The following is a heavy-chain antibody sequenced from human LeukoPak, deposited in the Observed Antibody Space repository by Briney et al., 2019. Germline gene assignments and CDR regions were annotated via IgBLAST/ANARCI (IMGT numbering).Heavy chain of an antibody. D-gene: IGHD3/OR15-3a*01. V-gene: IGHV1-2*02. CDR1: GYTFTGYY. CDR3: ARDPDPLDWGSFRYFDY. CDR2: INPNSGGT. J-gene: IGHJ4*02. Sequence: APVKVSCKASGYTFTGYYMHWVRQAPGQGLEWMGWINPNSGGTNYAQKFQGRVTMTRDTSISTAYMELSRLRSDDTAVYYCARDPDPLDWGSFRYFDYWGQGTLVTVSS.